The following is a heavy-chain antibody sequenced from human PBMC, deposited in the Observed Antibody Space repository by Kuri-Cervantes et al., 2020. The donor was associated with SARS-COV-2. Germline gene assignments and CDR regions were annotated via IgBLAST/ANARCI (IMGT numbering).Heavy chain of an antibody. D-gene: IGHD3-10*01. CDR2: ISSSSSYI. V-gene: IGHV3-21*01. CDR3: ARVRGVGY. CDR1: GFTVSRNY. Sequence: GESLKISCAVSGFTVSRNYMSWVRQAPGKGLEWVSSISSSSSYIYYADSVKGRFTISRDNAKNSLYLQMNSLRAEDTAVYYCARVRGVGYWGQGTLVTVSS. J-gene: IGHJ4*02.